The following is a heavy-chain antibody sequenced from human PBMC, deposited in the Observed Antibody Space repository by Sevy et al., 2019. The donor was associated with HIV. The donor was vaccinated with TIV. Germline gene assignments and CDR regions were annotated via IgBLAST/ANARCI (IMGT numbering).Heavy chain of an antibody. CDR1: GFTFTDYY. V-gene: IGHV3-11*01. D-gene: IGHD3-9*01. CDR3: VRNSLKTSAVHLPYYFDF. CDR2: ISHSGNTI. J-gene: IGHJ4*02. Sequence: LGGSLRLSCAASGFTFTDYYMSWIRQSPGKGLEWVSYISHSGNTIYYADSVNGRFTISRDNAKNSLFLHMTSLTAEDTAFYYCVRNSLKTSAVHLPYYFDFWGQGTLVTVSS.